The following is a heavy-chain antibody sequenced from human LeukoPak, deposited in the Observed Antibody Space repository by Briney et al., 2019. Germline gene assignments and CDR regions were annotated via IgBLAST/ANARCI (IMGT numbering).Heavy chain of an antibody. V-gene: IGHV4-61*02. J-gene: IGHJ4*02. CDR3: ARKHWNDAPFDY. Sequence: TSETLSLTCTVSGGSISSGSYYWSWIRQPAGKGLEWIGRIYTSGSTNYNPSLKGRVTISVDTSKNQFSLKLSSVTAADTAVYYCARKHWNDAPFDYWGQGTLVTVSS. CDR2: IYTSGST. D-gene: IGHD1-1*01. CDR1: GGSISSGSYY.